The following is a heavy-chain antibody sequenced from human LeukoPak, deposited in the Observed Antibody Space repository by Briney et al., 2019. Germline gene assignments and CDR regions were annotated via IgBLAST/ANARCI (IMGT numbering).Heavy chain of an antibody. Sequence: GASVKVSCKASGYTFTGYYMHWVRQAPGQGLEWMGWINPNSGGTNYAQKFQGKVTMTRDRSISTAYMELSRLRSDDTAVYYCARLSIAARPGDDYWGQGTLVTVSS. CDR2: INPNSGGT. CDR1: GYTFTGYY. J-gene: IGHJ4*02. V-gene: IGHV1-2*02. CDR3: ARLSIAARPGDDY. D-gene: IGHD6-6*01.